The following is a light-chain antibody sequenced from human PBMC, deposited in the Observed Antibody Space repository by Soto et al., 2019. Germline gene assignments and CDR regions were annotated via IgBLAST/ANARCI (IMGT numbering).Light chain of an antibody. CDR2: AAS. CDR1: QPISSW. Sequence: QRRQSPPTLSASVGDRVTITCLASQPISSWLAWYHQKPGKAPKLLIFAASTLVRGVPSRFSGRGSGTEFTLTISSLQADDYAPYYCPHARSLLLPFGQRTLLAV. J-gene: IGKJ5*01. V-gene: IGKV1-5*01. CDR3: PHARSLLLP.